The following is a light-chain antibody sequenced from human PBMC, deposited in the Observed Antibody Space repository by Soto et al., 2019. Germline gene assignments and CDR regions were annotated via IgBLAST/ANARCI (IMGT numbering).Light chain of an antibody. V-gene: IGLV7-43*01. CDR2: TTN. CDR3: LLHYGDAHLV. J-gene: IGLJ3*02. Sequence: QAVVTQEPSLTVSPGGTVTLTCASSTGAVTSGNYPSWFQQKPGQTPRTLIYTTNSRHSWTPARFSGSLLGGKAALTLTGAQPEDEAEYYCLLHYGDAHLVFGGGTKVTVL. CDR1: TGAVTSGNY.